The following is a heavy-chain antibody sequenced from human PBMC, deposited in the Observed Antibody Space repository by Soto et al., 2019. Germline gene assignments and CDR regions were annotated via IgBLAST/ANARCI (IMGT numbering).Heavy chain of an antibody. CDR3: ASGKPATFGGVTVYYFYGMDV. J-gene: IGHJ6*01. D-gene: IGHD3-16*02. CDR1: GGAFNNYA. CDR2: IMPLLNTA. V-gene: IGHV1-69*13. Sequence: SGKVCCNAYGGAFNNYAFSWVRQAPGHGLEWLGDIMPLLNTANHAQKFQVRVTITADESTSTVYMELSSLRSDDTAIYYCASGKPATFGGVTVYYFYGMDVWGQGTPVTVSS.